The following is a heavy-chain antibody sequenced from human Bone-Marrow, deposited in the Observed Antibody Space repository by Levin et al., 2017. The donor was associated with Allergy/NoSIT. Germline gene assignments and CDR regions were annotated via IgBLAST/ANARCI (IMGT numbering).Heavy chain of an antibody. J-gene: IGHJ4*02. D-gene: IGHD1-26*01. V-gene: IGHV3-33*01. CDR3: ARGRWETGEYFDD. CDR2: IWFDGSNK. Sequence: GGSLRLSCAASGFSFRDHGMHWVRQGPGKGLEWVALIWFDGSNKYYADSVKGRFTISRDNSNNTVYLQLNSLRVEATAVYYCARGRWETGEYFDDWGQGPLVTVSP. CDR1: GFSFRDHG.